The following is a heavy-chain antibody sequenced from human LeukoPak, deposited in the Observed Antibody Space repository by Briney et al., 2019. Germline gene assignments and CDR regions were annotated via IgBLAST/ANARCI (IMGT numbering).Heavy chain of an antibody. CDR2: ISSSSSYI. V-gene: IGHV3-21*01. J-gene: IGHJ5*02. D-gene: IGHD6-19*01. Sequence: PGRSLRLSCAASGFTFSSYSMNWVRQAPGKGLEWVSSISSSSSYIYYADSVKGRFTISRDNAKNSLYLQMNSLRAEDTAVYYCARGTGRRIAVAGDWFDPWGQGTLVTVSS. CDR3: ARGTGRRIAVAGDWFDP. CDR1: GFTFSSYS.